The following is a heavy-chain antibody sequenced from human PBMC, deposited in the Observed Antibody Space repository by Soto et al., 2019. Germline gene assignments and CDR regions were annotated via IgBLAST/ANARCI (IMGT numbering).Heavy chain of an antibody. Sequence: VGSLRLSCAASGFTFSSYAMHWVRQAPGKGLEWVAVISYDGSNKYYADSVKGRFTISRDNSKNTLYLQMNSLRAEDTAVYYCARDSRRGDFYYYGMDVWGQGTTVTVSS. CDR1: GFTFSSYA. V-gene: IGHV3-30-3*01. CDR3: ARDSRRGDFYYYGMDV. CDR2: ISYDGSNK. D-gene: IGHD1-1*01. J-gene: IGHJ6*02.